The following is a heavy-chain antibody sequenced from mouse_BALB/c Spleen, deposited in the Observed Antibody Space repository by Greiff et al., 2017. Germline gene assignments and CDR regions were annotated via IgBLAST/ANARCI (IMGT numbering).Heavy chain of an antibody. CDR2: ISSGSSTI. J-gene: IGHJ2*01. Sequence: EVHLVESGGGLVQPGGSRKLSCAASGFTFSSFGMHWVRQAPEKGLEWVAYISSGSSTIYYADTVKGRFTISRDNPKNTLFLQMTSLRSEDTAMYYCARELDYWGQGTTLTVSS. CDR3: ARELDY. CDR1: GFTFSSFG. V-gene: IGHV5-17*02. D-gene: IGHD1-1*01.